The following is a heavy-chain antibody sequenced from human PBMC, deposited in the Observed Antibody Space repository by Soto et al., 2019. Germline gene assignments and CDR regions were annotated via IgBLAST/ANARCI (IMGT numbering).Heavy chain of an antibody. Sequence: GSLRLSCALSGXSISDYSMSWVRLAPGKGLEWVSTISGSGSTTHYEDSVKGLFIISGDNSNNTLYLQMNSMRAEDTAVYYCAKGKQWLVPGWFDPWGPGTLGTVSS. D-gene: IGHD6-19*01. CDR3: AKGKQWLVPGWFDP. CDR1: GXSISDYS. V-gene: IGHV3-23*02. CDR2: ISGSGSTT. J-gene: IGHJ5*02.